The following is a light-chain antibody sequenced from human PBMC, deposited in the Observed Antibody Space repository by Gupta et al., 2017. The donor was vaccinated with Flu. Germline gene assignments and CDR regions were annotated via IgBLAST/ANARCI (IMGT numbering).Light chain of an antibody. V-gene: IGLV1-47*01. J-gene: IGLJ2*01. CDR2: RNN. Sequence: QPVLTQPPSASGTPGLRVTISCSGSSSHTGSNYVYWNQQLPGTAPKLLIYRNNQRPSGVPDRFSGSKSGTSASLAISGLRSEDEADYYCAAWDDSLSGRVFGGGTKLTVL. CDR1: SSHTGSNY. CDR3: AAWDDSLSGRV.